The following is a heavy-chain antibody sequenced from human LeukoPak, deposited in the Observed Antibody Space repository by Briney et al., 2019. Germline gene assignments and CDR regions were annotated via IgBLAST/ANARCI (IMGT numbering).Heavy chain of an antibody. CDR2: IYYSGST. CDR3: ARAWATDYFDY. CDR1: GGSISGYY. V-gene: IGHV4-59*01. J-gene: IGHJ4*02. Sequence: PSETLSLTCTVSGGSISGYYWNWIRQPPGKGLEWIGYIYYSGSTNYNPSLKSRVTISVDTSKNQFSLKLSSVTAADTAMYYCARAWATDYFDYWGQGTLVTVSS.